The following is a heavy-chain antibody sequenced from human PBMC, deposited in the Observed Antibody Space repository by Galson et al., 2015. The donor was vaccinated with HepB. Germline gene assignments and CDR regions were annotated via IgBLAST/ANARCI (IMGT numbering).Heavy chain of an antibody. D-gene: IGHD3-10*01. CDR3: ARVRRTYPITVVRGVSAMDV. Sequence: SETLSLTCGVDGGSFSAYYWSWIRQPPGKGLEWIGEINHSGNTNYNPSLKSRVTISVDTSKNQFSLRLSSVSAADTAVYYRARVRRTYPITVVRGVSAMDVWGQGTTVTVSS. J-gene: IGHJ6*02. CDR2: INHSGNT. CDR1: GGSFSAYY. V-gene: IGHV4-34*01.